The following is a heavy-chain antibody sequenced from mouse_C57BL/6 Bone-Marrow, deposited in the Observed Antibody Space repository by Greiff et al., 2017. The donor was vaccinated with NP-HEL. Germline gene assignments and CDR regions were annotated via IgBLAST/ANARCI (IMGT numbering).Heavy chain of an antibody. J-gene: IGHJ2*01. CDR3: ARGDYDLVDY. V-gene: IGHV1-4*01. CDR2: INPSSGYT. CDR1: GYTFTSYT. D-gene: IGHD2-4*01. Sequence: VQLQQSGAELARPGASVKMSCKASGYTFTSYTMHWVKQRPGQGLEWIGYINPSSGYTKYNQKFKDKATLTADKSSSTAYMQLSSLTSEDAAVYYCARGDYDLVDYWGQGTTLTVSS.